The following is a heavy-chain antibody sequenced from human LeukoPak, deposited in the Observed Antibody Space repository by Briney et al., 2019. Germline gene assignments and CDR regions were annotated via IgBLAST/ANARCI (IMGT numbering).Heavy chain of an antibody. CDR3: ASEVDSSSWEGGFDY. CDR2: INHSGST. V-gene: IGHV4-34*01. J-gene: IGHJ4*02. CDR1: RGSFSGYY. Sequence: PSETLSLTCAVYRGSFSGYYWSWIRQPPGKGLEWIGEINHSGSTNYSPSLKSRVTISVDTSKNQFSLKLSSVTAADTAVYYCASEVDSSSWEGGFDYWGQGTLVTVSS. D-gene: IGHD6-13*01.